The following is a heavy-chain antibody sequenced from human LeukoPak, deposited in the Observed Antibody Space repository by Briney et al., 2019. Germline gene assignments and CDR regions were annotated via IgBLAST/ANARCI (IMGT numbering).Heavy chain of an antibody. V-gene: IGHV1-18*01. CDR1: GYTFTIYA. D-gene: IGHD5-24*01. CDR3: ARFGRDGYNTPDY. J-gene: IGHJ4*02. CDR2: ISAYNGNT. Sequence: ASVKVSCTASGYTFTIYAISWVRQAPGQRLERMGWISAYNGNTNYAQKFQGRVTMNTDTSTSTAYMELRSLRSDDRAVYYCARFGRDGYNTPDYWGQGTLVTVSS.